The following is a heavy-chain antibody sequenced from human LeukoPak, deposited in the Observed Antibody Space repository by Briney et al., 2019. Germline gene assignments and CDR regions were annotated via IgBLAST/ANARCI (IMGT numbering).Heavy chain of an antibody. J-gene: IGHJ4*02. CDR2: IKQDGSEK. Sequence: GGSLRLSCAASGFTFSSYWMSWVRQAPGKGLEWVANIKQDGSEKYYVDSVKGRFTISRGNAKNSLYLQMNSLRAEDTAVYYCAREWRYYGSGSQINQLDYWGQGTLVTVSS. CDR3: AREWRYYGSGSQINQLDY. D-gene: IGHD3-10*01. CDR1: GFTFSSYW. V-gene: IGHV3-7*01.